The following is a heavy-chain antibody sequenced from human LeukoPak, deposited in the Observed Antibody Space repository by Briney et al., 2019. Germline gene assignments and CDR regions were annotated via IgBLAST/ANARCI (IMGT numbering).Heavy chain of an antibody. V-gene: IGHV4-34*01. CDR2: INHSGST. Sequence: PSETLSLTCAVYGGSFSGYYWSWIRQPPGKGREWIGEINHSGSTNYNPSLKSRVTISVDTSKNQFFLKLSSVTAADTAVYYCARGPKDAVFYYYGSGTPWSTWGQGTLVTVSS. J-gene: IGHJ5*02. CDR3: ARGPKDAVFYYYGSGTPWST. CDR1: GGSFSGYY. D-gene: IGHD3-10*01.